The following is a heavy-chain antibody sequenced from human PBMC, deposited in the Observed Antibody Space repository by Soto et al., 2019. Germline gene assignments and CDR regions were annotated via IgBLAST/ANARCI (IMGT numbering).Heavy chain of an antibody. J-gene: IGHJ5*02. Sequence: SETLSLTCAVYGGSFSGYYWSWIRQPPGKGLEWIGEINHSGSTNYNPSLKSRVTISVDTSKNQFSLKLSSVTAADTAVYYCARGTNYAYYYGSGLHNWFDPWGQGTLVTVSS. V-gene: IGHV4-34*01. CDR1: GGSFSGYY. D-gene: IGHD3-10*01. CDR3: ARGTNYAYYYGSGLHNWFDP. CDR2: INHSGST.